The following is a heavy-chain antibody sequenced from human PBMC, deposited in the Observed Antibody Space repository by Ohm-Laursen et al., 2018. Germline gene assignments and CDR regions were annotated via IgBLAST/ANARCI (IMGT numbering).Heavy chain of an antibody. CDR1: GYTFTSYY. CDR3: ARETGNVAPGFDY. Sequence: SVKVSCKASGYTFTSYYMHWVRQAPGQGLEWMGWINPNSGGTSYAQKFQGRVTMTRDTSISTAYMELSRLRSDDTAVYYCARETGNVAPGFDYWGQGTLVTVSS. J-gene: IGHJ4*02. CDR2: INPNSGGT. D-gene: IGHD1-14*01. V-gene: IGHV1-2*02.